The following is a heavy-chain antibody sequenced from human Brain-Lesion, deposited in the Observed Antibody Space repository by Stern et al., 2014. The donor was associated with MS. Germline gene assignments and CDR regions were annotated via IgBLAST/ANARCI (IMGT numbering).Heavy chain of an antibody. D-gene: IGHD2-2*01. V-gene: IGHV4-61*02. CDR1: GGSISSGGYY. CDR3: ARGRVVPGFQYYATDV. CDR2: IFNSGST. Sequence: VQLVESGPGLVKPSQTLSLSCTVSGGSISSGGYYWSWIRQPAGKGLEWIGRIFNSGSTSYNPSLKSRVTISIDQPKNHFSLRLNSMTAADTAVYYCARGRVVPGFQYYATDVWGQGTTVIVSS. J-gene: IGHJ6*02.